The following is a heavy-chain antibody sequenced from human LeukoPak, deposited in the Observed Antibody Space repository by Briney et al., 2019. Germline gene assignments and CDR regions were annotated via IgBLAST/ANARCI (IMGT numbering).Heavy chain of an antibody. D-gene: IGHD5-18*01. CDR1: GGSISSYY. CDR3: ARGGYSYGGFDY. CDR2: IYYSGST. J-gene: IGHJ4*02. V-gene: IGHV4-59*01. Sequence: PSETLSLTCTVSGGSISSYYWSWIRQPPGEGLEWIGYIYYSGSTNYNPSLESRVTISVDTSKNQFSLKLSSVTAADTAVYYCARGGYSYGGFDYWGQGTLVTVSP.